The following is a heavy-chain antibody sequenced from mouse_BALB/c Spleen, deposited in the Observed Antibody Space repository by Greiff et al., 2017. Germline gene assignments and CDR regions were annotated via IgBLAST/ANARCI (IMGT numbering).Heavy chain of an antibody. J-gene: IGHJ2*01. Sequence: EVKVVESGGGLVKPGGSLKLSCAASGFTFSSYAMSWVRQSPEKRLEWVAEISSGGSYTYYPDTVTGRFTISRDNAKNTLYLEMSSLRSEDTAMCYCARGNYDFDGGYFDDWGAGTTLTVSS. V-gene: IGHV5-9-4*01. CDR2: ISSGGSYT. CDR3: ARGNYDFDGGYFDD. CDR1: GFTFSSYA. D-gene: IGHD2-4*01.